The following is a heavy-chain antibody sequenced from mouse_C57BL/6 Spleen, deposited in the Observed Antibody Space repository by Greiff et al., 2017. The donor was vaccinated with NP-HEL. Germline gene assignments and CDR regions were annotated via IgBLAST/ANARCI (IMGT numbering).Heavy chain of an antibody. CDR3: ARKRLDTTVIDY. J-gene: IGHJ2*01. CDR1: GYTFTSYW. Sequence: VQLQQPGAELVRPGSSVKLSCKASGYTFTSYWMHWVKQRPIQGLEWIGNIDPSDSETHYNQKFKDKATLTVDKSSSTAYMQLSSLTSEDSAVYYCARKRLDTTVIDYWGQGTTLTVSS. V-gene: IGHV1-52*01. D-gene: IGHD1-1*01. CDR2: IDPSDSET.